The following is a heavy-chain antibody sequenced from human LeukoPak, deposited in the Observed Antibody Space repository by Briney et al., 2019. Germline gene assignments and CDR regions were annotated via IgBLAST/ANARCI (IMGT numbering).Heavy chain of an antibody. CDR3: ARETVDYYGSGSHFDY. CDR1: GGSISSSSYY. V-gene: IGHV4-39*07. J-gene: IGHJ4*02. CDR2: IYYSGST. Sequence: SETLSLTCTVSGGSISSSSYYWGWIRQPPGKGLEWIGSIYYSGSTYYNPSLKSRVTISVDTSKNQFSLKLSSVTAADTAVYYCARETVDYYGSGSHFDYWGQGTLVTVSS. D-gene: IGHD3-10*01.